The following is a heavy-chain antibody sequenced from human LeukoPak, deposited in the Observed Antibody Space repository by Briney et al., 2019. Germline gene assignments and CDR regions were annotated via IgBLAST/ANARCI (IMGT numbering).Heavy chain of an antibody. J-gene: IGHJ6*02. V-gene: IGHV1-18*01. Sequence: ASVKVSCKASGYNFNNYGVSWVRQAPGQGLEWMGWISAKTGNTNYAQKVQGRVTMTTDTSTTTAYMELRCLGSDDTAVYYCARGSYPYSHGMDVWGQGTTVTVSS. D-gene: IGHD1-26*01. CDR2: ISAKTGNT. CDR3: ARGSYPYSHGMDV. CDR1: GYNFNNYG.